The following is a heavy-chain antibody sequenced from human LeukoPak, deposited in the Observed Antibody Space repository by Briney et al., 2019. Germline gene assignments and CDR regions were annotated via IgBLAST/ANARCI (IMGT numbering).Heavy chain of an antibody. CDR3: ARTYYYGSGSYRY. Sequence: SETLSLTCTVSGGSISSSSYYWGWIRQPPGKGLEWIGSIYYSGSTYYNPSLKSRVTISVDTSKNQFSLKLSSVTAADTAVYYCARTYYYGSGSYRYWGQGTLVTVSS. J-gene: IGHJ4*02. CDR2: IYYSGST. CDR1: GGSISSSSYY. V-gene: IGHV4-39*01. D-gene: IGHD3-10*01.